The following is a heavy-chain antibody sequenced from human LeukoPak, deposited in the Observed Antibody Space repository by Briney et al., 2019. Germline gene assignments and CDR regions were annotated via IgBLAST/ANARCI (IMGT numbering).Heavy chain of an antibody. V-gene: IGHV3-7*01. J-gene: IGHJ4*02. D-gene: IGHD2-15*01. CDR3: ARFGYVAAVDV. CDR2: INPAGSET. Sequence: GGSLRLSCAASGFSFSAYWMTWVRQAPGTGLEWVANINPAGSETYYVDSVKGRFTISRDNAKNLVYLQMNSLSAEDTAVYHCARFGYVAAVDVWGQGTPVTVSS. CDR1: GFSFSAYW.